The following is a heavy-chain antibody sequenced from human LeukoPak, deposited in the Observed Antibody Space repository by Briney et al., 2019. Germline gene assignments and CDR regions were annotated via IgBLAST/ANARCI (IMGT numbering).Heavy chain of an antibody. V-gene: IGHV4-31*03. CDR3: ARGPGRQWLTLGYYYGMDV. CDR1: GGSISSGGYY. J-gene: IGHJ6*02. Sequence: PSETLSLTCTVSGGSISSGGYYWSWIRQHPGKGLEWIGYIYYSGSTYYNPSLKSRVTISVDTSKNQFSLKLSSVTAADTAVYYCARGPGRQWLTLGYYYGMDVWGQGTTVTVSS. CDR2: IYYSGST. D-gene: IGHD6-19*01.